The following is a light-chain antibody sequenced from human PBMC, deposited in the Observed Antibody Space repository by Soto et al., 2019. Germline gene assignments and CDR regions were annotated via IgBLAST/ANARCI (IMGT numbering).Light chain of an antibody. CDR2: GAS. J-gene: IGKJ1*01. V-gene: IGKV3-15*01. Sequence: EIVMTQSPATLSVSPGERATLSCRASQSVSSNLAWYQQKPGQAPRLLIYGASTRATGIPARFSGSGSGTEFTPTISSLQSEDVSVYYCQQYNNWPPWTFGQGTKVEIK. CDR1: QSVSSN. CDR3: QQYNNWPPWT.